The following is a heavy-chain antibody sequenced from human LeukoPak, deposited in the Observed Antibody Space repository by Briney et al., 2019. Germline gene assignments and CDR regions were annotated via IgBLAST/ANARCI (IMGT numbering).Heavy chain of an antibody. Sequence: PSETLSLTCTVSGGSISSYYWSWMRRSPGKGLEWIGYIYYSGSTNYNPSPKSRVTISLDTSKNQFSLQLSSVTAADTAVYYCASTDWNYARWGQGILVTVSS. CDR1: GGSISSYY. J-gene: IGHJ4*02. D-gene: IGHD1-7*01. CDR2: IYYSGST. V-gene: IGHV4-59*08. CDR3: ASTDWNYAR.